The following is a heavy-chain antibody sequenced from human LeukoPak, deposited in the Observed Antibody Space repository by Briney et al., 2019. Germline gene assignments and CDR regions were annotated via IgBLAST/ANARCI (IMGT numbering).Heavy chain of an antibody. V-gene: IGHV4-39*07. CDR3: ARRSSSWFYMDV. J-gene: IGHJ6*03. Sequence: SETLSLTCTVSGGSISSSSYYWGWIRQPPGKGLEWIGSIHYSGSTYYNPSLKSRVTISVDTSKNQFSLKLSSVTAADTAVYYCARRSSSWFYMDVWGKGTTVTVSS. D-gene: IGHD6-13*01. CDR2: IHYSGST. CDR1: GGSISSSSYY.